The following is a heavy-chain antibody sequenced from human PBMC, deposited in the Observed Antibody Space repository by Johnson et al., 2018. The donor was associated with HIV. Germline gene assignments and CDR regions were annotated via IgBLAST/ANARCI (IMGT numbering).Heavy chain of an antibody. V-gene: IGHV3-20*04. CDR1: GFTFSSYA. CDR2: INWNGGST. D-gene: IGHD7-27*01. CDR3: ARVYGPGDLGPFDI. J-gene: IGHJ3*02. Sequence: RLVESGGGVVQPGRSLRLSCAASGFTFSSYAMHWVRQAPGKGLEWVSGINWNGGSTGYADSVKGRFTISRDNAKNSLYLQMNSLRAEDTALYYCARVYGPGDLGPFDIWGQGTMVTVS.